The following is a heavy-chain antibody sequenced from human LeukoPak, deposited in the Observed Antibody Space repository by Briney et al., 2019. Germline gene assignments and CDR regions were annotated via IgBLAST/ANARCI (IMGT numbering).Heavy chain of an antibody. CDR3: AKSITSFGVVDP. D-gene: IGHD3-3*01. CDR2: ISYDGSNK. Sequence: GGSLRLSCAASGFTFSSYAMHWVRQAPGKGLEGVAVISYDGSNKYYADSVKGRFTISRDNSKNTLYLQMNSLRAEDKAVYYCAKSITSFGVVDPWGQGTLVTVSS. CDR1: GFTFSSYA. V-gene: IGHV3-30*18. J-gene: IGHJ5*02.